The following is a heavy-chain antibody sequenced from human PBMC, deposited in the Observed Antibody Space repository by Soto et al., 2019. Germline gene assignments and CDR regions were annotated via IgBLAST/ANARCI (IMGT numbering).Heavy chain of an antibody. CDR3: TRVGVGYSLGSGFTP. D-gene: IGHD5-18*01. Sequence: PGGSLRLSCLASGVTLTGYAMHWVRHAPGMGLEWVASVSHDGTERYAASVRGRFTISRDISKSTVFLQMGSLSGEDTAVYYCTRVGVGYSLGSGFTPWVQGTLVTVSS. J-gene: IGHJ5*02. V-gene: IGHV3-30-3*01. CDR1: GVTLTGYA. CDR2: VSHDGTER.